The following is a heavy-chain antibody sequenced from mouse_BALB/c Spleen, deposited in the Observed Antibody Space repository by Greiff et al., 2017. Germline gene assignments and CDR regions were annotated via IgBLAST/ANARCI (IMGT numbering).Heavy chain of an antibody. CDR3: ARFYDGYSCSFAY. CDR1: GFSLTSYG. J-gene: IGHJ3*01. CDR2: IWAGGST. V-gene: IGHV2-9*02. D-gene: IGHD2-3*01. Sequence: VKLMESGPGLVAPSQSLSITCTVSGFSLTSYGVHWVRQPPGKGLEWLGVIWAGGSTNYNSALMSRLSISKDNSKSQVFLKTNSLQTDDTAMYYCARFYDGYSCSFAYWGQGTLVTVSA.